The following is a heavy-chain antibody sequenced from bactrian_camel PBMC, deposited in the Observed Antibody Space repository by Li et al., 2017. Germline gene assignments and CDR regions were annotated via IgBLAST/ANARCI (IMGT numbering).Heavy chain of an antibody. CDR3: TKDRSYGTRNWVQST. CDR2: IDSDGRT. Sequence: HVQLVESGGGSVPAGGSLSLSCLAAFPINSRPCMGWFRRGPGRSREGVAGIDSDGRTTYSPSVNGRFTISRDNAKNTLYLQMNSLEPEDTAMYYCTKDRSYGTRNWVQSTRGQGTQVTVS. J-gene: IGHJ4*01. V-gene: IGHV3S53*01. CDR1: FPINSRPC. D-gene: IGHD3*01.